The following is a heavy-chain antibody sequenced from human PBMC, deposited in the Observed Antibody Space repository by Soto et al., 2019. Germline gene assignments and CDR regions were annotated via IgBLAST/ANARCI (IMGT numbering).Heavy chain of an antibody. V-gene: IGHV4-59*08. D-gene: IGHD2-2*01. CDR1: GGSISSYY. CDR2: IYYSGST. Sequence: PSETLSLTCTVSGGSISSYYWSWIRQPPGKGLVWIGYIYYSGSTNYNPSLKSRVTISVDTSKNQFSLKLSSVTAADTAVYYCARQLDCSSTSCYGVNAFDIWGQGTMVTVSS. J-gene: IGHJ3*02. CDR3: ARQLDCSSTSCYGVNAFDI.